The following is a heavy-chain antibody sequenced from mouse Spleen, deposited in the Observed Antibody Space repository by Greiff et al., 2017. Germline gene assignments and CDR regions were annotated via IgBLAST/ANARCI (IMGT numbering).Heavy chain of an antibody. J-gene: IGHJ4*01. CDR2: IHPNSGST. V-gene: IGHV1-64*01. D-gene: IGHD6-1*01. Sequence: QVQLQQPGAELVKPGASVKLSCKASGYTFTSYWMHWVKQRPGQGLEWIGMIHPNSGSTNYNEKFKSKATLTVDKSSSTAYMQLSSLTSEDSAVYYCARYCHGDYYAMDYWGQGTSVTVSS. CDR1: GYTFTSYW. CDR3: ARYCHGDYYAMDY.